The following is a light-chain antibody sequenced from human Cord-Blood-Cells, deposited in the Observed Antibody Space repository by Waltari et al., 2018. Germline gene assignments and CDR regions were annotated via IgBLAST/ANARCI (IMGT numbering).Light chain of an antibody. V-gene: IGKV1-39*01. CDR2: AAS. Sequence: DIQMTQSPSSLSASVGDRVTIPCRASQSISSYLNWYQQKPGKAPKLLIYAASSLQSGVPSRFSGSGSGTDFTLTISSPQPEDFATYYCQQSYSTPRTFGQGTKVEIK. CDR3: QQSYSTPRT. J-gene: IGKJ1*01. CDR1: QSISSY.